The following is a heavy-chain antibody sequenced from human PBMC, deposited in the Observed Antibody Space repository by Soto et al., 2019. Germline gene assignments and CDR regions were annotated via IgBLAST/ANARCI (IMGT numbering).Heavy chain of an antibody. CDR3: ARVPYYYDSSDY. D-gene: IGHD3-22*01. CDR2: IYYSGST. Sequence: TLSLTCTVSCGSISSYYWSWIRQPPGKGLEWIGYIYYSGSTNYNPSLKSRVTISVDTSKNQFSLKLSSVTAADTAVYYCARVPYYYDSSDYWGQGTLVTVSS. CDR1: CGSISSYY. J-gene: IGHJ4*02. V-gene: IGHV4-59*01.